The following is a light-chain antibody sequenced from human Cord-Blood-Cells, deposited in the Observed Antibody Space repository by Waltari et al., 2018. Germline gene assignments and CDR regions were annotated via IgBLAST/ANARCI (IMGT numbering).Light chain of an antibody. J-gene: IGKJ2*01. CDR1: QGISSY. Sequence: AIRMTQSPSSFSASTGDRVTITCRASQGISSYLAWYQQKPGKAPKLLIYAASTLQSGVPSRFSGSGSGTDFTLTISCLQSEDFATYYSQQYYSYPYTFGQGTKLEIK. CDR3: QQYYSYPYT. CDR2: AAS. V-gene: IGKV1-8*01.